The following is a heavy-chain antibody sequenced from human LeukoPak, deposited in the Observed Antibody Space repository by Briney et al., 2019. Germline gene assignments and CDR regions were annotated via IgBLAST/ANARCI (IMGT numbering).Heavy chain of an antibody. J-gene: IGHJ4*02. CDR1: GGSISSSSYH. CDR2: MYYSGST. V-gene: IGHV4-39*01. Sequence: SETLSLTCTVSGGSISSSSYHWGWIRQPPGKGLEWIGSMYYSGSTYYNPSLKSRVTVSVDTSKNQFSLNLSSVTAADTAVYYCARISIVVVPAYFDYWGQGTPVTVSS. D-gene: IGHD2-2*01. CDR3: ARISIVVVPAYFDY.